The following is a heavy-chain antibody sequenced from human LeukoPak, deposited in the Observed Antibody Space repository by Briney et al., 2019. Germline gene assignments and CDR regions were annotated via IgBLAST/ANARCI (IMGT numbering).Heavy chain of an antibody. V-gene: IGHV4-39*01. CDR2: IYYSGST. CDR1: GGSFSSYY. CDR3: ARPGSSSWYPEGSAWFDP. Sequence: PSETLSLTCAVYGGSFSSYYWGWIRQPPGKGLEWIGSIYYSGSTYYNPSLKSRVTISVDTSKNQFSLKLSSVTAADTAVYYCARPGSSSWYPEGSAWFDPWGQGTLVTVSS. D-gene: IGHD6-13*01. J-gene: IGHJ5*02.